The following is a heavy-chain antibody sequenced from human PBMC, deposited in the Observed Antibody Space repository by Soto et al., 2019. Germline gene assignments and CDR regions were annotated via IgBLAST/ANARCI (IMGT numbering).Heavy chain of an antibody. V-gene: IGHV3-33*01. Sequence: PGGSLILSWASAGFTFGSYFVRWVRQAPGKGLEWVAVIWYDGSNKYYADSVKGRFTISRDNSKNTLYLQMNSLRAEDTAVYYCARVGRVHYDILTGHYNPEYYFDYWGQGTLVTVSS. CDR1: GFTFGSYF. J-gene: IGHJ4*02. CDR2: IWYDGSNK. D-gene: IGHD3-9*01. CDR3: ARVGRVHYDILTGHYNPEYYFDY.